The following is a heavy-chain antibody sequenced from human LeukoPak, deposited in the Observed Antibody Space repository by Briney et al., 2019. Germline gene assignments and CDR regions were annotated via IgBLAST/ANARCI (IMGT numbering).Heavy chain of an antibody. D-gene: IGHD3-22*01. CDR1: GGSFSNYG. CDR2: IIPMYHTP. Sequence: SVRVSCKSSGGSFSNYGINWVRQAPGQGLEWMGGIIPMYHTPTYAQSFQGRVTIAADESTRTVYMEMTGLRSEDTATYFCARVRLEYDPSFRDYDRFHTWGQGTVVTVSS. CDR3: ARVRLEYDPSFRDYDRFHT. J-gene: IGHJ3*02. V-gene: IGHV1-69*01.